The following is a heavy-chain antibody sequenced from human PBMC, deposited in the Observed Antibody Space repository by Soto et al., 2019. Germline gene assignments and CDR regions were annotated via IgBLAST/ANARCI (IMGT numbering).Heavy chain of an antibody. V-gene: IGHV4-61*08. CDR3: ARQLLY. J-gene: IGHJ4*02. D-gene: IGHD2-2*01. CDR1: GGSTSSGGYY. CDR2: VYYSGTT. Sequence: SETLSLTCTVSGGSTSSGGYYWSWIRQYPGKGLEWIGFVYYSGTTSYNPSLNSRVTISVDTSKNQLSLNLSSVTAADTAVYYCARQLLYWGQGTPVTVSS.